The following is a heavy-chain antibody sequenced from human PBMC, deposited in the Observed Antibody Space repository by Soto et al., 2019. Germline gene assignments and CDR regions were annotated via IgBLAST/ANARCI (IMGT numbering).Heavy chain of an antibody. CDR2: VSIGGST. CDR1: GFTFSSYA. V-gene: IGHV3-23*01. J-gene: IGHJ4*02. CDR3: AKRRGAGGHFDY. D-gene: IGHD2-15*01. Sequence: DVQLLESGGGLGQPEGSLRVSCAASGFTFSSYAMGLVRQGPGKGLEWVAVVSIGGSTHYSDSVRGRFTISRDNSKNTLSLQMNSLTAEDTAVYFCAKRRGAGGHFDYWGQGAQVTVSS.